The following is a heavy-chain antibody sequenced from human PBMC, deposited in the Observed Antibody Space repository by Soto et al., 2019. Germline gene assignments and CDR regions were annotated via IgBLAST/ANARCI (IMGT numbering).Heavy chain of an antibody. CDR2: SIPLFGTA. J-gene: IGHJ4*02. Sequence: QVQLVQSGADVKKPGSSVKVSCQASGVTFSSETLGWVRQAPGQGLEWVGGSIPLFGTASYAQKFQGRVTITADESTSTVYMELSSLRSDDTAGYFCATELGENPASPFDAWGQGTLVTVSS. CDR3: ATELGENPASPFDA. V-gene: IGHV1-69*01. D-gene: IGHD3-10*01. CDR1: GVTFSSET.